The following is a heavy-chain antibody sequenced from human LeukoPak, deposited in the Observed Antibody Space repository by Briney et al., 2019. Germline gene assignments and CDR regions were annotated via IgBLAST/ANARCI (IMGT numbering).Heavy chain of an antibody. V-gene: IGHV3-30*18. CDR1: GFTFSSYG. CDR2: ISYDGNNI. CDR3: AKAAFSGYSSGWYGGNFDY. D-gene: IGHD6-19*01. J-gene: IGHJ4*02. Sequence: PGGSLTLSCAASGFTFSSYGLDWVRQAPGQGLEWVEVISYDGNNIYYAASVKGRFTISRDNSKNTLYLQMNSLRAEDTAEYYCAKAAFSGYSSGWYGGNFDYWGQGTLVTVSS.